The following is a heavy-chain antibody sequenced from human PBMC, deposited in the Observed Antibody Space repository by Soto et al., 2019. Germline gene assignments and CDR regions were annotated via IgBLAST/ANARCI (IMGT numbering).Heavy chain of an antibody. CDR3: ARDDELSGAVHYYYYGMDV. CDR2: IIPIFGTA. Sequence: QVQLVQSGAEVKKPGSSVKVSCKASGGTFSSYAISWVRQAPGQGLEWMGGIIPIFGTANYAPKFQGGVTTTADESTSTAFMELSSLRSEDTAVYYCARDDELSGAVHYYYYGMDVWGQGTTVTVSS. V-gene: IGHV1-69*01. CDR1: GGTFSSYA. D-gene: IGHD3-16*02. J-gene: IGHJ6*02.